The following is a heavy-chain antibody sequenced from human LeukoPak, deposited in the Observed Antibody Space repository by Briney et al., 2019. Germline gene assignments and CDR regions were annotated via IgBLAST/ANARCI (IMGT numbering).Heavy chain of an antibody. D-gene: IGHD1-7*01. V-gene: IGHV4-34*01. J-gene: IGHJ5*02. CDR2: INHSGST. CDR3: ARGQLGWNFLSVWFDP. CDR1: GGPFSGYY. Sequence: SETLSLTCAVYGGPFSGYYWSWIRQPPGKGLEWIGEINHSGSTNYNPSLKSRVTISVDTSKNQFSLKLSSVTAADTAVYYCARGQLGWNFLSVWFDPWGQGTLVTVSS.